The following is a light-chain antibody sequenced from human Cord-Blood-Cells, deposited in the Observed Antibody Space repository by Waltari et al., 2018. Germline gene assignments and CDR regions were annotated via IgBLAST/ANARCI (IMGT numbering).Light chain of an antibody. CDR2: LCS. CDR3: RQALQTPRT. Sequence: DIVLTQSPLSLPVTPGAPASIPFRSSQSLLHSNGYKYLDWYLQKPGQSTQLMIYLCSTRASGVPDRVRGSGSGTDFSLKISRVEAVDVGVYYCRQALQTPRTFGQGTKVEIK. J-gene: IGKJ1*01. CDR1: QSLLHSNGYKY. V-gene: IGKV2-28*01.